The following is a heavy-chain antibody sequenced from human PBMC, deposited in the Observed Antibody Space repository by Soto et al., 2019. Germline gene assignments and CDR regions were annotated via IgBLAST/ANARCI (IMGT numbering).Heavy chain of an antibody. V-gene: IGHV1-58*02. D-gene: IGHD3-16*02. CDR3: AAVGPTTANSYYDYIWGSYRHDAFDI. Sequence: QMQLVQSEPEVKKPGTSVKVSCKASGFTFTSSAMQWVRQARGQRLEWIGWIVVGSGNTNYAQKFQERVTITRDMSTSTAYMELSSLRSEDTAVYYCAAVGPTTANSYYDYIWGSYRHDAFDIWGQGTMVTVSS. CDR2: IVVGSGNT. CDR1: GFTFTSSA. J-gene: IGHJ3*02.